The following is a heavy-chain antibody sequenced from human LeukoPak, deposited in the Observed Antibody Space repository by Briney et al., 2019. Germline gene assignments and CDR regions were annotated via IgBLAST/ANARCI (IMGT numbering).Heavy chain of an antibody. CDR1: GGSISDYY. J-gene: IGHJ6*04. CDR3: ARDVPPPGV. CDR2: IYYSGST. Sequence: SETLSLTCTVSGGSISDYYWTWIRQPPGKGLEWIGYIYYSGSTYYNPSLKSRVTISVDTSKNQFSLKLSSVTAADTAVYYCARDVPPPGVWGKGTTVTVSS. V-gene: IGHV4-30-4*01.